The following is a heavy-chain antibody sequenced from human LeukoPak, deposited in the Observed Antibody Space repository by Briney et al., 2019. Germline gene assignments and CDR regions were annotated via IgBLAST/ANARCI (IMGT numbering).Heavy chain of an antibody. J-gene: IGHJ4*02. V-gene: IGHV3-64*01. Sequence: ASVKVSCKVSGYTLTELSMHWVRQAPGKGLEYVSAISSNGGSTYYANSVKGRFTISRDNSKNTLYLQMGSLRAEDMAVYYCARWGSVWDYYDSSDYYFDYWGQGTLVTVSS. CDR2: ISSNGGST. D-gene: IGHD3-22*01. CDR1: GYTLTELS. CDR3: ARWGSVWDYYDSSDYYFDY.